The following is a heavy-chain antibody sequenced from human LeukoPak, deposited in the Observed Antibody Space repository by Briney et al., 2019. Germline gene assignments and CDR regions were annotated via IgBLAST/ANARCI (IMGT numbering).Heavy chain of an antibody. D-gene: IGHD3-10*01. V-gene: IGHV4-59*01. CDR3: AREGTVKQADASYFDL. J-gene: IGHJ2*01. CDR2: IYYSGST. CDR1: GGSLSSYY. Sequence: SETLSLTCTVSGGSLSSYYWSWIRQPPGKGLEWIGYIYYSGSTKYNPSLKSRVPISVDTSKNQVSLKLSPVTAADTAVYYCAREGTVKQADASYFDLWGRGTLVTVSS.